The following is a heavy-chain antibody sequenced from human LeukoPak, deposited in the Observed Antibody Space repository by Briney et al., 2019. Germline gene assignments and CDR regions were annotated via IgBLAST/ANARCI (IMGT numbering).Heavy chain of an antibody. D-gene: IGHD4-17*01. CDR2: ISSSGNTI. J-gene: IGHJ4*02. CDR1: RFTFRSYE. V-gene: IGHV3-48*03. Sequence: PGGSLRLSCAASRFTFRSYEMNWVRQAPGKGLEWVSYISSSGNTIYYADSVKGRFTISRDNSKNTLYLQMSSLRAEDTAVYYCVMPYGDSAFDYWGQGTLVTVSS. CDR3: VMPYGDSAFDY.